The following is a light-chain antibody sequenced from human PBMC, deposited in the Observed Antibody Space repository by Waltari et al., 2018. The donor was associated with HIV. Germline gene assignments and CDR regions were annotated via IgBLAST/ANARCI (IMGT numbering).Light chain of an antibody. Sequence: QSALTQPASVSGSPGQSITISCTCTSSDVGVYNYFSWYQQYPDRVPKLIIYEVSNRLSAVSSRFSGSKSGNTASLTISGLQAEDEADYYCRSYTTSSTYVFGTGTKVTVL. V-gene: IGLV2-14*01. CDR1: SSDVGVYNY. CDR2: EVS. J-gene: IGLJ1*01. CDR3: RSYTTSSTYV.